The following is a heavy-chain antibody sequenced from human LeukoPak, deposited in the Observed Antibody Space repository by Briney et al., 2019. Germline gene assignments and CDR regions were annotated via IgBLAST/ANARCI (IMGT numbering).Heavy chain of an antibody. CDR3: ARDRGGYDYFDY. J-gene: IGHJ4*02. CDR2: IYYSGTT. V-gene: IGHV4-59*11. CDR1: GGSISGHY. Sequence: PSETLSLTCTVSGGSISGHYLNWIRLRPGQGLEWIGYIYYSGTTNYNPSLKSRVTISVDTSKNQFSLKLSSVTAADTAVYYCARDRGGYDYFDYWGQGTLVTVSS. D-gene: IGHD5-12*01.